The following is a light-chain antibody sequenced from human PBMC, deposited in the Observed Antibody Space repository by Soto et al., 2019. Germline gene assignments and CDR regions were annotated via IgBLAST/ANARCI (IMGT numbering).Light chain of an antibody. CDR3: QQYNSFPRT. J-gene: IGKJ1*01. V-gene: IGKV3-15*01. Sequence: ESVMPQSPATLSGSVGERATLSCRASQRGSSCLAWYQQKPGKAPRLLIDGASSRATGIPDRFSGSGSGTDFTLTISRLEPEDFAADYCQQYNSFPRTFGRRTNV. CDR2: GAS. CDR1: QRGSSC.